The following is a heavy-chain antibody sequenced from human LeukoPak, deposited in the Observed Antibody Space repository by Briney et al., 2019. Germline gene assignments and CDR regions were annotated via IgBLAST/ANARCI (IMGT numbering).Heavy chain of an antibody. D-gene: IGHD3-22*01. V-gene: IGHV3-21*01. Sequence: GGSLRLSCAASGFTFSSYSMNWVRQAPGKGLEWVSSISSSSSYIYYADSAKGRFTISRDNAKNSLYLQMNSLRAEDTAVYYCARVYYDSSGHYQLDYWGQGTLVTVSS. CDR1: GFTFSSYS. CDR2: ISSSSSYI. CDR3: ARVYYDSSGHYQLDY. J-gene: IGHJ4*02.